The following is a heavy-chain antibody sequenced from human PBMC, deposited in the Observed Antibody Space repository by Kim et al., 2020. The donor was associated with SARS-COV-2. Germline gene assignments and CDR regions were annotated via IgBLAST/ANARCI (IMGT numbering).Heavy chain of an antibody. V-gene: IGHV4-39*01. CDR3: ARLGGDRRYSGLDV. CDR1: GGSISSSYY. J-gene: IGHJ6*02. CDR2: IYYSGNT. D-gene: IGHD1-26*01. Sequence: SETLSLTCTVSGGSISSSYYWGWIRQPPGKGLEWIGAIYYSGNTYYSPSFKSRVTISVDTSKNRFSLKLTSLTAADTTVYYCARLGGDRRYSGLDVWGQGTTVPVSS.